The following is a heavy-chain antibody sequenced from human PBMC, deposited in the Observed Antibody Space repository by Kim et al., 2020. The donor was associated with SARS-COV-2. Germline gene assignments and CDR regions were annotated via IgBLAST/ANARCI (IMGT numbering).Heavy chain of an antibody. D-gene: IGHD4-17*01. CDR1: GGSISSYY. V-gene: IGHV4-59*01. CDR2: IYYSGST. Sequence: SETLSLTCTVSGGSISSYYWSWIRQPPGKGLEWIGYIYYSGSTNYNPSLKRRVTISVDTSKNQFSLKLSSVTAADTAVYYCARVPKSVTTGLYYYYGMDVWGQGTTVTVSS. CDR3: ARVPKSVTTGLYYYYGMDV. J-gene: IGHJ6*02.